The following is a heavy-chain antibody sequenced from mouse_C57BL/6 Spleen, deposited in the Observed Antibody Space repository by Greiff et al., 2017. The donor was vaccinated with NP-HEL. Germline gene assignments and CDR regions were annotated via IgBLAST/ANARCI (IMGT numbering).Heavy chain of an antibody. CDR3: ARAEGRSGDAMDH. V-gene: IGHV14-3*01. CDR2: IDPANGNT. J-gene: IGHJ4*01. D-gene: IGHD3-2*02. CDR1: GFNIKNTY. Sequence: VQLKESVAELVRPGASVKLSCTASGFNIKNTYMHWVKQRPEQGLEWIGRIDPANGNTKYAPKFQGKATITADTSSNTAHLQLSSLTSEDTAIYYGARAEGRSGDAMDHRGQGTSATVSS.